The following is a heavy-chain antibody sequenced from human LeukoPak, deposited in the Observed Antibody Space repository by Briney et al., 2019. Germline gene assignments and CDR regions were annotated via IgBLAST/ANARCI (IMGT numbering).Heavy chain of an antibody. CDR1: GFTFSNYA. V-gene: IGHV3-48*02. CDR3: ARDFRYHDSSGYYSFDY. J-gene: IGHJ4*02. CDR2: LSGRSNSI. Sequence: PGGSLRLSCAASGFTFSNYAMNWVRQAPGKGLEWVSYLSGRSNSIYYAESVKGRFTISRDNAKNSLYLQMNSLRDEDTAVYYCARDFRYHDSSGYYSFDYWGQGTLVTVSS. D-gene: IGHD3-22*01.